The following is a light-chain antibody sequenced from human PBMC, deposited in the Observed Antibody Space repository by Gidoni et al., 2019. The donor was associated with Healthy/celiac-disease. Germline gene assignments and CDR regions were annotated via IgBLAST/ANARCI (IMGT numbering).Light chain of an antibody. CDR1: QSISSY. J-gene: IGKJ5*01. CDR2: AAS. V-gene: IGKV1-39*01. CDR3: QQSYSTASG. Sequence: IQITQSPSSLSASVGDRITITCRASQSISSYLHWYQQKPGKAPKILIYAASSLQSGVPSRFSGSGSGTDFTLTISSLQPEDFATYYCQQSYSTASGFGQGKRLEIK.